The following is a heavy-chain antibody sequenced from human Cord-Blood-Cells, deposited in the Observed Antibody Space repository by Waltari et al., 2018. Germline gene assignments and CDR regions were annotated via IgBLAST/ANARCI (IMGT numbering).Heavy chain of an antibody. J-gene: IGHJ2*01. V-gene: IGHV4-38-2*02. CDR3: ARGEADGSSSWYFDL. Sequence: VQLQESGPGLVTPSVNLSLTCTVSGYSICIGYYWGWIRQPPGKGLEWIGSIYHSGSTYYNPSLKSRVTISVDTSKNQFSLKLSSVTAADTAVYYCARGEADGSSSWYFDLWGRGTLVTVSS. CDR1: GYSICIGYY. CDR2: IYHSGST. D-gene: IGHD6-6*01.